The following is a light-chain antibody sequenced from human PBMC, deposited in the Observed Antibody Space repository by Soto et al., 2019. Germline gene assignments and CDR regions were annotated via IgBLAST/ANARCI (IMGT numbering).Light chain of an antibody. CDR1: SSNSGSNY. Sequence: QSVLTQPLSASATPGPTVTISCSGSSSNSGSNYVYWYQQLPGTAPKLLIYSNNQRPSGVPDRFSGSKSGTSASLAISALRSEDEADYYCAAWDDSLSGDVFGTGTKVTVL. CDR3: AAWDDSLSGDV. V-gene: IGLV1-47*02. CDR2: SNN. J-gene: IGLJ1*01.